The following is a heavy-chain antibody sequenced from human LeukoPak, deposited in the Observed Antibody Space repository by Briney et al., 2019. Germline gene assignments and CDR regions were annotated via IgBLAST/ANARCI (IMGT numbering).Heavy chain of an antibody. CDR2: IRHDSSDI. CDR1: GFTFGTSA. J-gene: IGHJ4*02. D-gene: IGHD3-10*01. CDR3: ARDWFGELI. Sequence: GVSLRLSCVVSGFTFGTSAMSWVRQAPGKGLEWISFIRHDSSDIYYADSVKGRFTISRDNAKNSLYLQMNSLRVEDTAVYYCARDWFGELIWGQGTLVTVSS. V-gene: IGHV3-48*01.